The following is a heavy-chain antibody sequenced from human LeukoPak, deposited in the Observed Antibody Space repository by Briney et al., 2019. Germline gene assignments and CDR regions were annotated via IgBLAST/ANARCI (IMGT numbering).Heavy chain of an antibody. Sequence: PGGSLRLSCAASGFTFSSYSMNWVRQAPGKGLEWVSSISSSSSYIYCADSVKGRFTISRDNAKNSLYLQMNSLRAEDTAVYYCAVDSSGYYDYWGQGTLVTVSS. D-gene: IGHD3-22*01. CDR3: AVDSSGYYDY. CDR1: GFTFSSYS. CDR2: ISSSSSYI. J-gene: IGHJ4*02. V-gene: IGHV3-21*01.